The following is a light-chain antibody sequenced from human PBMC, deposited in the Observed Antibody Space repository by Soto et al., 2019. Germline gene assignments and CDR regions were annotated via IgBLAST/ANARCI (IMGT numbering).Light chain of an antibody. CDR2: GNT. Sequence: QSVLTQPPSVSGAPGQRVTISCTGSSSNIGAGYDVHWYQQLPETAPKLLIYGNTNRPSGVPDRFSGSKSGISASLAITGLQAEDEAYYYCQSYDSSLSVVFGGGTKLTVL. V-gene: IGLV1-40*01. CDR1: SSNIGAGYD. CDR3: QSYDSSLSVV. J-gene: IGLJ2*01.